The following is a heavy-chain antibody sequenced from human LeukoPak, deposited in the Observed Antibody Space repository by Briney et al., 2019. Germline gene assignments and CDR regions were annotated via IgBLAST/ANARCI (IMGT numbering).Heavy chain of an antibody. V-gene: IGHV1-69*13. Sequence: SVKVSCKASGGTFSSYAISWVRQAPRQGLEWMGGIIPIFGTANYAQKFQGRVTITADESTSTAYMELSSLRSEDTAVYYCARDLYSSSWVYYYYYYMDVWGKGTTATVSS. CDR1: GGTFSSYA. CDR2: IIPIFGTA. D-gene: IGHD6-13*01. J-gene: IGHJ6*03. CDR3: ARDLYSSSWVYYYYYYMDV.